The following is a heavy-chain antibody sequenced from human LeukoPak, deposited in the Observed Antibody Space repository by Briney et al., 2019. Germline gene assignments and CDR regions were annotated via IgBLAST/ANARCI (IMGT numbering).Heavy chain of an antibody. J-gene: IGHJ3*02. CDR3: ARVWNPMITFGGVMGAFDI. CDR1: GYTFTSYG. Sequence: ASVKVSCKASGYTFTSYGIIWVRQAPGQGLEWMGWISAYNGNTNYAQKLQGRVTMTTDTSTSTAYMELRSLRSDGTAVYYCARVWNPMITFGGVMGAFDIWGQGTMVTVSS. V-gene: IGHV1-18*01. CDR2: ISAYNGNT. D-gene: IGHD3-16*01.